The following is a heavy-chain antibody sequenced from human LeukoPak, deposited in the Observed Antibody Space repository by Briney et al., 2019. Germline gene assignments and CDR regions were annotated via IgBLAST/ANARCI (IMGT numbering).Heavy chain of an antibody. CDR3: ARTRYYYNSRSYGAPYYFDY. V-gene: IGHV4-34*01. D-gene: IGHD3-10*01. J-gene: IGHJ4*02. Sequence: SETLSLTCAVYGGSFSGYYWSWLRQPPGKGLEWIGEINHSGSTNYNPSLKSRVTISVDTSKNQFSLKLSPVTAADTAVYYCARTRYYYNSRSYGAPYYFDYWGQGTLVTVSS. CDR1: GGSFSGYY. CDR2: INHSGST.